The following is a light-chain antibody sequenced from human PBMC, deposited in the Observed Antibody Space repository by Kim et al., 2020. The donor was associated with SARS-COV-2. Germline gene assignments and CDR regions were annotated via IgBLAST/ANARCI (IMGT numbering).Light chain of an antibody. J-gene: IGKJ2*03. V-gene: IGKV2-30*01. CDR2: RVS. Sequence: QPASISCRSSQSLVSSDGNTYLNWFQQRPGQSPRRLISRVSKRDSGVPDRFNGSGSGTDFTLKISRVEAEDVGVYYCMQAIYWPYSFGQGTKLEIK. CDR1: QSLVSSDGNTY. CDR3: MQAIYWPYS.